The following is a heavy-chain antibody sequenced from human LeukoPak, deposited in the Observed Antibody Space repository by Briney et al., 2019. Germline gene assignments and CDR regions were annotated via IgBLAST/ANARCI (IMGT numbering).Heavy chain of an antibody. J-gene: IGHJ4*02. CDR3: AKGPYGDGGWYFDY. D-gene: IGHD4-17*01. Sequence: GGSLRLSCAASGFTFSSYGMHWVRQAPGKGLEWVAVISYDGSNKYYADSVKGRFTISRDNSKNTLYLQMNRPRAEDTAVYYCAKGPYGDGGWYFDYWGQGTLVTVSS. V-gene: IGHV3-30*18. CDR1: GFTFSSYG. CDR2: ISYDGSNK.